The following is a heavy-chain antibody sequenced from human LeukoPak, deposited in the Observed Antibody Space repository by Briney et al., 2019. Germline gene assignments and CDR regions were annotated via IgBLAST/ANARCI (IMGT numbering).Heavy chain of an antibody. Sequence: PGGSLRLSCTASGFTFGDYAMTWVRQAPGKGLEWVGFIRSKAYGGTTEYAASVKGRFTISRDDSKSIAYLQMNSLKTEDTAVYYCTRHYYDSSGYCRAFDYWGQGTLDTVSS. CDR3: TRHYYDSSGYCRAFDY. D-gene: IGHD3-22*01. V-gene: IGHV3-49*04. J-gene: IGHJ4*02. CDR1: GFTFGDYA. CDR2: IRSKAYGGTT.